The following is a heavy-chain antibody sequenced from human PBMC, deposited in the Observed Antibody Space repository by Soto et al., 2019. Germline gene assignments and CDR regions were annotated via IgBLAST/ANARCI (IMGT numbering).Heavy chain of an antibody. CDR3: ARDLRSKKYQPEKWFDP. CDR1: GYTFTSYG. CDR2: ISAYNGNT. D-gene: IGHD2-2*01. J-gene: IGHJ5*02. Sequence: ASVKVSCKASGYTFTSYGISWVRQAPGQGLEWMGWISAYNGNTNYAQKLQGRVTMTTDTSTSTAYMELRSLRSDDTAVYYCARDLRSKKYQPEKWFDPWGQGTLVTVSS. V-gene: IGHV1-18*01.